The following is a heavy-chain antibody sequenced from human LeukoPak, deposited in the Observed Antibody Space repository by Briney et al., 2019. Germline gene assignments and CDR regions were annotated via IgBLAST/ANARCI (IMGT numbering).Heavy chain of an antibody. V-gene: IGHV3-15*01. CDR2: IKSKTDGGTT. D-gene: IGHD2-15*01. Sequence: GGSLRLSCAASGFTFSNAWMSWVRQAPGKGLEWVGHIKSKTDGGTTDYAAPVEGRFTISRDYSRNTLFLQMNSLKTEDTAVYYCTTDRVTCSGGNCYPYYFDYWGQGTLVTVSS. CDR3: TTDRVTCSGGNCYPYYFDY. CDR1: GFTFSNAW. J-gene: IGHJ4*02.